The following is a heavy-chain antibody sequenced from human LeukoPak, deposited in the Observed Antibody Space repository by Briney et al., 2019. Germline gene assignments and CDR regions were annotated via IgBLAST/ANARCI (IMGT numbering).Heavy chain of an antibody. CDR3: ASTIYDFWSGYYFDY. CDR2: IYHSGST. D-gene: IGHD3-3*01. Sequence: SETLSLTCTVFGHSITSSSYYWGWIRQPPGTGLEWIGSIYHSGSTYYNLSLKSRVTISVDTSKNQFSLKLSSVTAADTAVYYCASTIYDFWSGYYFDYWGQGTLVTVSS. J-gene: IGHJ4*02. V-gene: IGHV4-39*07. CDR1: GHSITSSSYY.